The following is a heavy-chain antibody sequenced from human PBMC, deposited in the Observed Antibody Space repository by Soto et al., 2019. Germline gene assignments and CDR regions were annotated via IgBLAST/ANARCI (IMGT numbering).Heavy chain of an antibody. CDR1: GYRFTSYG. D-gene: IGHD3-22*01. CDR2: ISAYDDNT. Sequence: ASVKVSFKASGYRFTSYGISWVRQAPGQGLEWLGWISAYDDNTKYAQTLQGRVSMSTDTSTNTAYMELRSLRSDDTAMYYCARGGYYDSSGSRNYHYYGMNVWGQGTTVTVSS. CDR3: ARGGYYDSSGSRNYHYYGMNV. V-gene: IGHV1-18*01. J-gene: IGHJ6*02.